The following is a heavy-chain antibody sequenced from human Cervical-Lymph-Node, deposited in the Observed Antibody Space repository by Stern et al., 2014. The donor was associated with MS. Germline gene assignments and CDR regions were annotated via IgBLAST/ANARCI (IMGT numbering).Heavy chain of an antibody. J-gene: IGHJ1*01. CDR3: AGGGGWTSAH. Sequence: VQLVESGGGVVQPGKSLRLSCAASGLTLSNNGMHWVRQAPGKGLEWVALIGYDGINKYYADSVKGRFPISRDTSNNSLFLQMNSLRAEDTAVYYCAGGGGWTSAHWGQGTLVTVSS. D-gene: IGHD3-16*01. CDR1: GLTLSNNG. CDR2: IGYDGINK. V-gene: IGHV3-33*01.